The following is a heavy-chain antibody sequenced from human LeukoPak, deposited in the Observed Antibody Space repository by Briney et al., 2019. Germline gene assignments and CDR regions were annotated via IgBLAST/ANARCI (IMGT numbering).Heavy chain of an antibody. D-gene: IGHD3-3*01. CDR3: ARDERYYDFWSGYYIPYY. CDR2: IIPIFGTA. V-gene: IGHV1-69*05. Sequence: GSSVKVSCKASGGTFSSYAISWVRQAPGQGLEWMGGIIPIFGTANYARKFQGRVTITTDESTSTAYMELSSLRSEDTAVYYCARDERYYDFWSGYYIPYYWGQGTLVTVSS. CDR1: GGTFSSYA. J-gene: IGHJ4*02.